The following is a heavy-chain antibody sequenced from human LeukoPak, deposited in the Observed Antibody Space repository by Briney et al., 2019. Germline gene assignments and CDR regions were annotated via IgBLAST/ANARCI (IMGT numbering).Heavy chain of an antibody. Sequence: PGGSLRLSCGASGFIYSSYAMSWVRQAPGKGLEWVSTISGGDGSTYYADSVTGRFSISRDNSKNTLYLQMNSLRAEDTAVYYCARTAAGTFFDYWGQGTLVTVSS. V-gene: IGHV3-23*01. CDR2: ISGGDGST. CDR1: GFIYSSYA. D-gene: IGHD6-13*01. J-gene: IGHJ4*02. CDR3: ARTAAGTFFDY.